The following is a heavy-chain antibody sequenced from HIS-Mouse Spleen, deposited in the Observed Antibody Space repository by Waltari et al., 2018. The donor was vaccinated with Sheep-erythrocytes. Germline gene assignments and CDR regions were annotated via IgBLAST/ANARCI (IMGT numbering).Heavy chain of an antibody. Sequence: PGKGLVWVSRINSDGSSTSYADSVKGRFTISRDNAKNTLYLQMNSLRAEDTAVYYCARSGNRFDYWGQGTLVTVSS. CDR3: ARSGNRFDY. V-gene: IGHV3-74*01. J-gene: IGHJ4*02. D-gene: IGHD1-1*01. CDR2: INSDGSST.